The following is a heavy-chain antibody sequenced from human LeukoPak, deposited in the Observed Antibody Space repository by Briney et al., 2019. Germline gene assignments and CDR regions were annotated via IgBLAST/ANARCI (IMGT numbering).Heavy chain of an antibody. CDR1: GVTFSRYD. D-gene: IGHD6-13*01. CDR3: ARSTAAAGTIDY. Sequence: GGSLRLSCAAFGVTFSRYDMHWVRQAPGKGLEWVSTIGIAGDTYYPGSVKGRFTISRENAKNSLYLQMNSLRAGDTAVYYCARSTAAAGTIDYWGQGTLVTVSS. V-gene: IGHV3-13*01. CDR2: IGIAGDT. J-gene: IGHJ4*02.